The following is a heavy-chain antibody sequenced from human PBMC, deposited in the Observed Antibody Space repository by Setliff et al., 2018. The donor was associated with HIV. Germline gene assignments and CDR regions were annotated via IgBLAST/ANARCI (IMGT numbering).Heavy chain of an antibody. CDR3: ASDFYDSSGYYGRARASYYYYGMDV. CDR2: ISAYNGNT. V-gene: IGHV1-18*01. D-gene: IGHD3-22*01. CDR1: GYTFTSYG. Sequence: ASVKVSCKASGYTFTSYGISWVRQAPGQGLEWMGWISAYNGNTNYAQKLQGRVTMTTDTSTSTAYMELRSLRSDDTAVYYCASDFYDSSGYYGRARASYYYYGMDVWGQGTTVTSP. J-gene: IGHJ6*02.